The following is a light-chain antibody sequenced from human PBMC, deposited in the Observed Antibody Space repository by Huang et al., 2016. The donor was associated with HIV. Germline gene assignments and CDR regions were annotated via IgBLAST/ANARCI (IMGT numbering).Light chain of an antibody. V-gene: IGKV1-39*01. Sequence: DIQMTQSPPSLSAFVGSRVALTCRASQNISYYLNWYQEKSGKAPNLLLYAASRLVSGVPSRFSGGGSGSNFTLTITNLQPEDIGTYYCQQSYSLPLSFGPGTTVNVK. CDR3: QQSYSLPLS. CDR2: AAS. CDR1: QNISYY. J-gene: IGKJ3*01.